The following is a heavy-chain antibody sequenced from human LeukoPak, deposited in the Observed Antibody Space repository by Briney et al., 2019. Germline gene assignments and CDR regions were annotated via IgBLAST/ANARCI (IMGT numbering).Heavy chain of an antibody. D-gene: IGHD6-13*01. Sequence: SETLSLTCTVSGGSIRSTSYYWGWIRQPPGKGLEWIGSIYYSGSSYYNPSLKSRLTISVDTSKNQFSLKLGSVTAADTAEYYCARDLYSSRTNDAFVIWGQGTMVTVSS. CDR1: GGSIRSTSYY. J-gene: IGHJ3*02. CDR2: IYYSGSS. V-gene: IGHV4-39*07. CDR3: ARDLYSSRTNDAFVI.